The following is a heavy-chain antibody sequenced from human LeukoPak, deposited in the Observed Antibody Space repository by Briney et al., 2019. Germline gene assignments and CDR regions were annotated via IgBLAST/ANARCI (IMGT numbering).Heavy chain of an antibody. V-gene: IGHV3-21*01. Sequence: PGGSLRLSCAAFGFTFSSHSMSWVRQAPGQGLEWASSISSGSSHIYQADSVKGRFTISRDNAKNSLYLQMNSLRAEDTAVYYCARDFRTQLDGYNPPYHFDYWGQGTLVTVSS. CDR1: GFTFSSHS. D-gene: IGHD5-24*01. CDR3: ARDFRTQLDGYNPPYHFDY. CDR2: ISSGSSHI. J-gene: IGHJ4*02.